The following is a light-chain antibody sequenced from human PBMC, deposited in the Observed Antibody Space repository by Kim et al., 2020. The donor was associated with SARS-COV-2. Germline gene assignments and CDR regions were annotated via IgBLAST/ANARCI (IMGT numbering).Light chain of an antibody. CDR1: QSVSSSY. V-gene: IGKV3-20*01. CDR3: LQIDHPRS. J-gene: IGKJ1*01. CDR2: GAS. Sequence: EIVLTQSPGTLSLSPGERATLSCRASQSVSSSYLAWYQQKPGQAPRLLIYGASSRATGIPDRFSGSGSGTDFTLTISRLEPEDFAVYYWLQIDHPRSFG.